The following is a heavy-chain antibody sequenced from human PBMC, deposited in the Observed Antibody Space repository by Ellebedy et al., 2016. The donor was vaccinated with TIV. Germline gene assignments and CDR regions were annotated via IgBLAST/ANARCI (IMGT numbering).Heavy chain of an antibody. Sequence: GESLKISCAASGFSFSTYALSWVRQAPGKGLEWVAAISGNGISPYYAGAVEGRFTVSRDNSRNTMDLQMNSLRAEDMAVYYCAAAHYYFYGKDVWGQGTRVTVSS. CDR2: ISGNGISP. J-gene: IGHJ6*02. CDR3: AAAHYYFYGKDV. CDR1: GFSFSTYA. D-gene: IGHD2-15*01. V-gene: IGHV3-23*01.